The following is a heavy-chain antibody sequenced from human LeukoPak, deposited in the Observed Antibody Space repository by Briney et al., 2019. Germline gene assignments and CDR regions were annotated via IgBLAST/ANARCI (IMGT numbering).Heavy chain of an antibody. V-gene: IGHV4-34*01. CDR2: INHSGST. Sequence: SETLSLTCAVYGGSFSGYYWIWIRQPPGKGLEWIGEINHSGSTNYNPSLKSRVTISLDTSKNQLSLGLSSVTAADTAVYFCARAPYGGALDYWGQGTLVTVSS. CDR1: GGSFSGYY. CDR3: ARAPYGGALDY. D-gene: IGHD4-23*01. J-gene: IGHJ4*02.